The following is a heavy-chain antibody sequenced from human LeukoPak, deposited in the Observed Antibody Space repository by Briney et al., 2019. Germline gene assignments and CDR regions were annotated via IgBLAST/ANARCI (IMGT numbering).Heavy chain of an antibody. CDR2: ISGSGGST. D-gene: IGHD3-16*01. CDR1: GFTFSSYA. J-gene: IGHJ3*02. CDR3: ARDRFGAFDI. V-gene: IGHV3-23*01. Sequence: GGSLRLSCAASGFTFSSYAMSWVRQAPGKGLEWVSAISGSGGSTYYADSVKGRFTISRDNAKNSLYLQMNSLRAEDTAVYYCARDRFGAFDIWGQGTMVTVSS.